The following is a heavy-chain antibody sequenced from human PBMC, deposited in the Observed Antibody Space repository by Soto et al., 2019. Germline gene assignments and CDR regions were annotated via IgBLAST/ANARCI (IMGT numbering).Heavy chain of an antibody. D-gene: IGHD1-20*01. J-gene: IGHJ4*02. CDR2: IEHDGSST. CDR3: ANGRINLPVFPEFEY. Sequence: GGSLRLSCTASGFTFSNYGMHWVRQAPDRGLEWVAFIEHDGSSTHYAGSVRGRFTVSRDNSKNTLYLQMSSVRPEDMAVYYCANGRINLPVFPEFEYWGLGALVTVSS. CDR1: GFTFSNYG. V-gene: IGHV3-30*02.